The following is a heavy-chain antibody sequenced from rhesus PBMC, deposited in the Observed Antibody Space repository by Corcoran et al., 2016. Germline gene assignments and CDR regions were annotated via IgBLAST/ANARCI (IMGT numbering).Heavy chain of an antibody. CDR3: AREDPGGIAAAGVDY. J-gene: IGHJ4*01. Sequence: QVQLQESGPGLVKPSETLSLTCAVSGGSVSSSNWWSWIRQPPGKGLEWIGYISGSRGSTYYNPSLKCRVTASTYTSKNQFSLKLRAGTAADTAVYYCAREDPGGIAAAGVDYWGQGVLVTVSS. CDR1: GGSVSSSNW. CDR2: ISGSRGST. V-gene: IGHV4-65*01. D-gene: IGHD6-43*01.